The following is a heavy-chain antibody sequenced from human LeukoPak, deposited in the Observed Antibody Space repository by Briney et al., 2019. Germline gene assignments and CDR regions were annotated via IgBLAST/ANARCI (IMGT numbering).Heavy chain of an antibody. CDR2: IFYSGTT. Sequence: PSQTLSLTCTVSSGSITSDSYSWSWIRQPPGKGLEWIGFIFYSGTTNYNPSLKSRVTISVDTSKNQFSLKLSSVTAADTAVYYCARGGWNKFDYWGQGTLVTVSS. V-gene: IGHV4-61*01. J-gene: IGHJ4*02. CDR1: SGSITSDSYS. D-gene: IGHD3-22*01. CDR3: ARGGWNKFDY.